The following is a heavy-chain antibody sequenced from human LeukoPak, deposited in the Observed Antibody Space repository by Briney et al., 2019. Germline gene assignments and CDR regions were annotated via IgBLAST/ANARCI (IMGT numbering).Heavy chain of an antibody. D-gene: IGHD3-16*01. V-gene: IGHV1-24*01. CDR2: SDPGNGKT. Sequence: RASVKVSCKVSGYXFTELSMHWVRQSPGKGLEWRGGSDPGNGKTVYAQNFQGRVTMTEDTSTDTAYMELTSLTSDDTAIYYCAIDTVYYDPPSYWGQGTLVTVSS. J-gene: IGHJ4*01. CDR3: AIDTVYYDPPSY. CDR1: GYXFTELS.